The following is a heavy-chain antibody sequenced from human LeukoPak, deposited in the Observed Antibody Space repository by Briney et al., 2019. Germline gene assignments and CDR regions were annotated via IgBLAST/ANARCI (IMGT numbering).Heavy chain of an antibody. CDR1: GGSINNSY. J-gene: IGHJ5*02. V-gene: IGHV4-59*01. CDR2: IYYSGST. D-gene: IGHD6-6*01. Sequence: ASETLSLTCTVSGGSINNSYWTWIRQPPGKGLEWIGHIYYSGSTNYSPSLKSRVTISVDTSKNQFSLKLSSVTAADTAVYYCARLSSLANIAARGRTWFDTWGQGSLVTVSS. CDR3: ARLSSLANIAARGRTWFDT.